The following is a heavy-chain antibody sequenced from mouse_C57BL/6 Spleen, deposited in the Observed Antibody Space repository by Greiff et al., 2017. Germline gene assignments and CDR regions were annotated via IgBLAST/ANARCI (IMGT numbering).Heavy chain of an antibody. CDR1: CYTFTSYW. Sequence: VQLQQPGAELVMPGASVKLSCKASCYTFTSYWMHWVKQRPGQGLEWIGEIDPSDSYTNYNQKFKGKSTLTVDKSSSTAYMQLSSLTSEDSAVYYCARNYGYDVWFAYWGQGTLVTVSA. V-gene: IGHV1-69*01. CDR3: ARNYGYDVWFAY. CDR2: IDPSDSYT. J-gene: IGHJ3*01. D-gene: IGHD2-2*01.